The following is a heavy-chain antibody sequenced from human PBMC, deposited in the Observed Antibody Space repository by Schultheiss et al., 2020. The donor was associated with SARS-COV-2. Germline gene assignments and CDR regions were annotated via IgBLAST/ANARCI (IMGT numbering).Heavy chain of an antibody. J-gene: IGHJ4*02. CDR2: IYYSGST. Sequence: SETLSLTCAVSGYSISSGYYWGWIRQPPGKGLEWIGYIYYSGSTNYNPSLKSRVTISVDTSKNQFSLKLSSVTAADTAVYYCARVNVVVVAAYYFDYWGQGTLVTVSS. V-gene: IGHV4-61*01. CDR1: GYSISSGYY. D-gene: IGHD2-15*01. CDR3: ARVNVVVVAAYYFDY.